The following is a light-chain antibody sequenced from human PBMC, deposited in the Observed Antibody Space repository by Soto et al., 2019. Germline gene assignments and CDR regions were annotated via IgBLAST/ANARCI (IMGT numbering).Light chain of an antibody. CDR2: DAS. J-gene: IGKJ1*01. CDR3: QQRANWPGT. V-gene: IGKV3-11*01. CDR1: QSVSSN. Sequence: EIVMTQSPATLSVSPGERATLSCRASQSVSSNLAWYQQKPGQAPRLLIYDASDRATGLPARLSASGSGTDFTLTISSLEPEDSAIYYCQQRANWPGTFGQGTKVDIK.